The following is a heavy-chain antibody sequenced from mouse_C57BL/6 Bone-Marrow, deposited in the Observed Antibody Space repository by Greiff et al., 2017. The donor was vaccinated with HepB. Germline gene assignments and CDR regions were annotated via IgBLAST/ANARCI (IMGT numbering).Heavy chain of an antibody. CDR1: GYSITSGYY. CDR3: ARDGLRWFAY. CDR2: ISYDGSN. D-gene: IGHD1-1*01. J-gene: IGHJ3*01. V-gene: IGHV3-6*01. Sequence: EVKLMESGPGLVKPSQSLSLTCSVTGYSITSGYYWNWIRQFPGNKLEWMGYISYDGSNNYNPSLKNRISITRDTSKNQFFLKLNSVTTEDTATYYCARDGLRWFAYWGQGTLVTVSA.